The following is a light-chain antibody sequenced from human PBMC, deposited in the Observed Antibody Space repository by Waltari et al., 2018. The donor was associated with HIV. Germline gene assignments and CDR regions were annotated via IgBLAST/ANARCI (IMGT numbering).Light chain of an antibody. CDR3: QQYGTSPT. Sequence: IVLTQSPGTLSLSPGESATLSCRASQSVSSNYVAWYQQKPGQAPRLLIYGTSSRATGIPDRFRGSGSGTDFTLTITRLEPEDFALDYCQQYGTSPTFGQGTKVEIK. V-gene: IGKV3-20*01. CDR1: QSVSSNY. CDR2: GTS. J-gene: IGKJ1*01.